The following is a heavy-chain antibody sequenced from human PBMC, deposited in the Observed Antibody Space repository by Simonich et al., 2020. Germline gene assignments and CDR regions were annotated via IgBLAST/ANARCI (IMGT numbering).Heavy chain of an antibody. V-gene: IGHV3-7*01. CDR3: ARDGLGTAYYYYMDV. J-gene: IGHJ6*03. CDR2: IKQDGSEK. CDR1: GFTFISYW. D-gene: IGHD7-27*01. Sequence: EVQLVESGGGLVQPGGSLIFSCAASGFTFISYWMSWVRQAPGKGLEWVANIKQDGSEKYYVDSVKGRFTISRDNAKNSLYLQMNSLRAEDTAVYYCARDGLGTAYYYYMDVWGKGTTVTVSS.